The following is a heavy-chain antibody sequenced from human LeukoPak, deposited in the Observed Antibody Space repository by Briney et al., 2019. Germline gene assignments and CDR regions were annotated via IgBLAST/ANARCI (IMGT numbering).Heavy chain of an antibody. CDR1: GYTFTSYG. CDR3: ATDLGPNSGYDYRFDY. D-gene: IGHD5-12*01. V-gene: IGHV1-18*01. CDR2: ISAYNGNT. Sequence: GASVKVSCKASGYTFTSYGISWVRQAPGQGLEWMGWISAYNGNTNYAQKLQGRVTMTTDTSTSTAYMELRSLRSDDTAVYYCATDLGPNSGYDYRFDYWGQGTLVTVSS. J-gene: IGHJ4*02.